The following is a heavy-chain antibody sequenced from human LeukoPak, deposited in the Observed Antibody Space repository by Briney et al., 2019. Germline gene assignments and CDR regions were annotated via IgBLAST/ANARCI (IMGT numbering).Heavy chain of an antibody. CDR1: GVSINSGTYY. CDR3: ARGYVFLLAVAGYYFDY. Sequence: SQTLSLTCTVSGVSINSGTYYWSWFPQPAGKGLEWIGRGYTSVSTNYNPSLKSPVTISLDTSKNQVSLKLSSVTAADTAVYYCARGYVFLLAVAGYYFDYWGQGTLVTVSS. D-gene: IGHD6-13*01. V-gene: IGHV4-61*02. J-gene: IGHJ4*02. CDR2: GYTSVST.